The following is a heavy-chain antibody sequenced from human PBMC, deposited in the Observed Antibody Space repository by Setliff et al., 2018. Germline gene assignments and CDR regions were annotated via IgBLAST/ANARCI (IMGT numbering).Heavy chain of an antibody. CDR2: FNRTRKI. CDR3: AGGGRYCGGDCYQDDAFDI. CDR1: GGSFSDYY. V-gene: IGHV4-34*01. D-gene: IGHD2-21*02. Sequence: LSLTCEVSGGSFSDYYWSWIRQSPGKGLEWLGDFNRTRKIDYSPSLKSRLTISVDTSKKQFSLHLNPVTAADTAMYYCAGGGRYCGGDCYQDDAFDIWGQGTMVTVSS. J-gene: IGHJ3*02.